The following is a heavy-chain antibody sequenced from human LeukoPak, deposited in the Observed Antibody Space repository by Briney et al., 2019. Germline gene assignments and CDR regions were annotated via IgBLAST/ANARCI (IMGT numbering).Heavy chain of an antibody. D-gene: IGHD3-22*01. V-gene: IGHV4-30-4*01. CDR2: IYYSGST. CDR1: GGSISSGDYY. CDR3: ARVSVQYYYDSSGYFDY. J-gene: IGHJ4*02. Sequence: SETLSLTCTVSGGSISSGDYYWSWIRQPPGKGLEWIGYIYYSGSTYYNPSLKSRVTISVDTSKNQFSLKLSSVTAADTAVYYCARVSVQYYYDSSGYFDYWGQGTLVTVSS.